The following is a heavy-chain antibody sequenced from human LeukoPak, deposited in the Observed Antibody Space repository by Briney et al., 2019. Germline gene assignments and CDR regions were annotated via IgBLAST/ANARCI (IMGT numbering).Heavy chain of an antibody. CDR3: ARHPRGYCTNGVCYASDY. Sequence: GESLKISCQGSGYTFSTYWIGWVRQMPGKGLEWMGIIYPGESGTRYSPSFQGQVTMSADKSINTAYLQWSSLKASDTAMYYCARHPRGYCTNGVCYASDYWGQGTLVTVSS. V-gene: IGHV5-51*01. J-gene: IGHJ4*02. CDR2: IYPGESGT. D-gene: IGHD2-8*01. CDR1: GYTFSTYW.